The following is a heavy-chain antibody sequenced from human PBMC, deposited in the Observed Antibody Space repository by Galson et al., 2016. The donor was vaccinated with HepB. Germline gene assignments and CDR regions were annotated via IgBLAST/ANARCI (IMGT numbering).Heavy chain of an antibody. Sequence: SLRLSCAVSGFNFNDFSMNWIRQAPGKGLEWLSYISGTGSRILYADSVKGRFTISKDKAKLSLYLQMSSLRVEDTAVYYCARDLTPRGFSYSSWGQGTLVAVSS. CDR1: GFNFNDFS. CDR2: ISGTGSRI. J-gene: IGHJ1*01. CDR3: ARDLTPRGFSYSS. V-gene: IGHV3-48*01. D-gene: IGHD3-10*01.